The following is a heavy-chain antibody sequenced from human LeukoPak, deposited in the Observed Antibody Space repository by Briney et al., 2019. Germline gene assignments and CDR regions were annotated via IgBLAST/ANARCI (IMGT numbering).Heavy chain of an antibody. CDR2: ISGSGGST. J-gene: IGHJ4*02. D-gene: IGHD3-3*01. CDR1: GFTFSSYG. Sequence: GGSLRLSCAASGFTFSSYGMSWVRQAPGKGLEWVSAISGSGGSTYYADSVKGRFTISRDNSKNTLYLQMNSLRAEDTAVYYCAKGFTIPIYPFDYWGQGTLVTVSS. CDR3: AKGFTIPIYPFDY. V-gene: IGHV3-23*01.